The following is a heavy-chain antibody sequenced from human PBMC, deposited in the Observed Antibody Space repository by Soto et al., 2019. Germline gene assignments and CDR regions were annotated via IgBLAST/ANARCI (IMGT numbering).Heavy chain of an antibody. CDR3: ARANAPYCSTTSCPLDY. CDR1: GFTFSSYG. V-gene: IGHV3-30*03. J-gene: IGHJ4*02. CDR2: ISFDGSNK. D-gene: IGHD2-2*01. Sequence: ESGGGVVQRGGSLRLSCVASGFTFSSYGIHWVRQAPGKGLQWVAVISFDGSNKRYADSVKGRFTISRDNSKDTLYLLMNSLRAEDRAVYYCARANAPYCSTTSCPLDYWGPGTLVTVS.